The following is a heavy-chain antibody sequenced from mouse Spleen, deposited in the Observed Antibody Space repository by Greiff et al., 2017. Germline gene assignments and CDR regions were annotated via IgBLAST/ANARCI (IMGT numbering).Heavy chain of an antibody. CDR2: ISYDGSN. V-gene: IGHV3-6*01. D-gene: IGHD1-1*01. CDR1: GYSITSGYY. J-gene: IGHJ1*03. Sequence: EVQRVESGPGLVKPSQSLSLTCSVTGYSITSGYYWNWIRQFPGNKLEWMGYISYDGSNNYNPSLKNRISITRDTSKNQFFLKLNSVTTEDTATYYCAGHYGSSYWYFDVWGTGTTVTVSS. CDR3: AGHYGSSYWYFDV.